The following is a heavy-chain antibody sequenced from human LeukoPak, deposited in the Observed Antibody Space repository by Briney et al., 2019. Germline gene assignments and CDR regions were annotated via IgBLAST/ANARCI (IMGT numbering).Heavy chain of an antibody. J-gene: IGHJ5*02. CDR1: GFTFSSYA. V-gene: IGHV3-30-3*01. D-gene: IGHD5-18*01. Sequence: GGSLRLSCAASGFTFSSYAMHWVRQAPGKGLEWVAVISYDGSNKYYADFVKGRFTISRDNAKNTLYLQMNSLRAEETAIYYCARDKGYSIDQWGQGTLVTVSS. CDR3: ARDKGYSIDQ. CDR2: ISYDGSNK.